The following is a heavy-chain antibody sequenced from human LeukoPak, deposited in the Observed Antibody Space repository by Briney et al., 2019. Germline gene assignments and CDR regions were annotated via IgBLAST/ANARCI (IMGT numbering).Heavy chain of an antibody. J-gene: IGHJ6*03. CDR1: GGSISSGSYY. CDR2: IYTSGST. D-gene: IGHD2-21*01. CDR3: ARGDYYYYYMDV. V-gene: IGHV4-61*02. Sequence: SETLSLTCNVSGGSISSGSYYWSWIRQPAGKGLEWIGRIYTSGSTNYNPSLESRVTMSVDTSKIHFSLKLTSVTAADTAVYFCARGDYYYYYMDVWGKGTTVTVSS.